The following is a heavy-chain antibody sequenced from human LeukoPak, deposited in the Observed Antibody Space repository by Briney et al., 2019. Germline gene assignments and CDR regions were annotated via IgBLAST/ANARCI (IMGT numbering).Heavy chain of an antibody. V-gene: IGHV3-11*01. CDR2: ISSTVGTT. D-gene: IGHD3-22*01. CDR3: AKDRWSSYYYDSSGYAFDY. CDR1: GFTFHDYY. Sequence: GGSLRLSCAASGFTFHDYYMSWIRQAPGTGLEWISYISSTVGTTYYADSVKGRFTISRDNARKLLYLQMSSLRADDTAVYYCAKDRWSSYYYDSSGYAFDYWGQGTLVTVSS. J-gene: IGHJ4*02.